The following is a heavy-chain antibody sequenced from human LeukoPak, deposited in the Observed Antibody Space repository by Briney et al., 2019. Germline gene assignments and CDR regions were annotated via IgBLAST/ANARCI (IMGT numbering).Heavy chain of an antibody. J-gene: IGHJ4*02. CDR3: AKDAERGFDYSNSLDK. V-gene: IGHV3-23*05. Sequence: YADSVKGRFTISRDNAKKTLYLQMNGLRPEDTAVYYCAKDAERGFDYSNSLDKWGQGTLVTVSS. D-gene: IGHD4-11*01.